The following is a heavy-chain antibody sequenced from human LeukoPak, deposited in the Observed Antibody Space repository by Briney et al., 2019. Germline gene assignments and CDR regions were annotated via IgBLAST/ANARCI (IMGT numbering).Heavy chain of an antibody. CDR1: GGSFSCYY. CDR3: ARGHIFFYYDSSGDFDY. Sequence: SESVSLTCAVYGGSFSCYYWSWIRQPPGKGLEWIGEINHSGSTNYNPSLKSRVTISVDTSKNQFSLKLSSVTAADTAVYYCARGHIFFYYDSSGDFDYWGQGTLVTVSS. V-gene: IGHV4-34*01. J-gene: IGHJ4*02. D-gene: IGHD3-22*01. CDR2: INHSGST.